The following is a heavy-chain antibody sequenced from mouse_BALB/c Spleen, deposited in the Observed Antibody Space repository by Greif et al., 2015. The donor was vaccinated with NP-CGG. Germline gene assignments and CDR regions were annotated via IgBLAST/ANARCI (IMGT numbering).Heavy chain of an antibody. CDR2: IYPGNSDT. J-gene: IGHJ4*01. CDR3: TSDGYAMDY. CDR1: GYTFTSYW. Sequence: VQLKESGPVLARPGASVKMSCKASGYTFTSYWLRWVKQRPGQGLEWMGAIYPGNSDTSYNQKFKGRVKLTPVTSTSSDYMALSSLANEDSAGYNCTSDGYAMDYWGQGTSVTVSS. D-gene: IGHD2-3*01. V-gene: IGHV1-5*01.